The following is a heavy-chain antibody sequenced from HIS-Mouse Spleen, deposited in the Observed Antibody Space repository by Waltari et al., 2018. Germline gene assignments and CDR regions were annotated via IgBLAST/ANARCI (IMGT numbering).Heavy chain of an antibody. Sequence: EVQLVESGGGLVQPGGSLRLSCAASGFTVSSNYMSWVRQAPGKGLGWVSVIYSGGSTYYADSVKGRFTISRDNSKNTLYLQMNSLRAEDTAVYYCARDWYYYDSSGYAFDIWGQGTMVTVSS. J-gene: IGHJ3*02. CDR3: ARDWYYYDSSGYAFDI. V-gene: IGHV3-66*01. CDR1: GFTVSSNY. CDR2: IYSGGST. D-gene: IGHD3-22*01.